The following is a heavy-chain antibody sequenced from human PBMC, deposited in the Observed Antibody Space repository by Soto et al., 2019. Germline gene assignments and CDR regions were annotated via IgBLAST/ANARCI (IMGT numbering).Heavy chain of an antibody. Sequence: GGSLRLSCAASGFTFSSYSMNWVRQAPGKGLEWVSSISYSSSYIYYADSVKGRFTISRDNAKNSLYLQMNSLRAEDTAVYYCERDLGRLMGDTPGYWGQGTLVTVSS. V-gene: IGHV3-21*01. J-gene: IGHJ4*02. CDR3: ERDLGRLMGDTPGY. D-gene: IGHD1-26*01. CDR1: GFTFSSYS. CDR2: ISYSSSYI.